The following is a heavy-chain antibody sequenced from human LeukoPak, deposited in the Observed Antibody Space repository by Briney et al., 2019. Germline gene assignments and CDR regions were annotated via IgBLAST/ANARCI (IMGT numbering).Heavy chain of an antibody. D-gene: IGHD6-13*01. CDR2: IYTSGST. Sequence: SETLSLTCTVSGGSISSHYWSWIRQPAGGGLEWIGRIYTSGSTNYNPSLKSRVTISLDTSKNQFSLKLSSVTATDTAVYYCASSQTGYSSSWYDYWGQGTLVTVSS. J-gene: IGHJ4*02. V-gene: IGHV4-4*07. CDR3: ASSQTGYSSSWYDY. CDR1: GGSISSHY.